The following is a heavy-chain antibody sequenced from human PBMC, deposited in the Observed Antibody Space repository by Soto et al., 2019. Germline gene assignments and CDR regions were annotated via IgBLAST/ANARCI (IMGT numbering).Heavy chain of an antibody. V-gene: IGHV4-34*01. CDR3: ARGWGRIFDY. CDR1: GGSFSGYY. Sequence: QVQLQQWGAGLLKPSETLSLTCAVYGGSFSGYYWSWIRQPPGKGLEWIGEINHSGSTNYNPSLKGRVTISVDTSKNQFSLKLSSVTAADTAVYYCARGWGRIFDYWGQGALVTVSS. CDR2: INHSGST. D-gene: IGHD7-27*01. J-gene: IGHJ4*02.